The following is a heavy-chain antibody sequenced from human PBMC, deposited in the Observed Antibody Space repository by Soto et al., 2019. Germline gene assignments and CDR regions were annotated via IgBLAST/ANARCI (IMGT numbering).Heavy chain of an antibody. Sequence: PSETLSLTCTVSGGSISSYYWSWIRQPPGKGLEWIGYIYYSGSTYYNPSLKSRVTISVDTSKNQFSLKLSSVTAADTAVYYCARVVFGGAYGSGSYRHYYGMDVWGQGTTVTVSS. CDR1: GGSISSYY. J-gene: IGHJ6*02. CDR3: ARVVFGGAYGSGSYRHYYGMDV. D-gene: IGHD3-10*01. V-gene: IGHV4-59*06. CDR2: IYYSGST.